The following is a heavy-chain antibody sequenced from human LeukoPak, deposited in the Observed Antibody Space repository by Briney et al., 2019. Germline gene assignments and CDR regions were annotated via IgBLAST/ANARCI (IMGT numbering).Heavy chain of an antibody. CDR2: IFYTGST. V-gene: IGHV4-39*07. J-gene: IGHJ4*02. Sequence: SETLSLTCTVSSGSISTSNYYWGWVRQPPGKALEWIGNIFYTGSTYYSPSLKSRVTISLDTSRNQFSLKLSSVTAADTAVYYCARGRGYSYGYGYWGQGTLVTVSS. D-gene: IGHD5-18*01. CDR3: ARGRGYSYGYGY. CDR1: SGSISTSNYY.